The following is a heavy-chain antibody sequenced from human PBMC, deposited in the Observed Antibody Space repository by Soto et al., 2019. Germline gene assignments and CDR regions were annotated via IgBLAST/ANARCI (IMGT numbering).Heavy chain of an antibody. CDR2: IHYSGRT. Sequence: PSETLSLTCAVSGGSITSGAYYWTWIRQHPGKGLEWIAYIHYSGRTCYNPSLKSRVTISVDTSNNQFSLKLSSVTAADTAVYYCARYYFDSSGYSNWLDPWGQGTLVTVYS. D-gene: IGHD3-22*01. CDR1: GGSITSGAYY. V-gene: IGHV4-31*11. J-gene: IGHJ5*02. CDR3: ARYYFDSSGYSNWLDP.